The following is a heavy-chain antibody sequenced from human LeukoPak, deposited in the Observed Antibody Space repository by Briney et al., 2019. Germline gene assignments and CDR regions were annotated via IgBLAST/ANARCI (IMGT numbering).Heavy chain of an antibody. V-gene: IGHV4-59*01. D-gene: IGHD4-11*01. CDR1: GGSISSYY. J-gene: IGHJ5*02. CDR2: IYYSGST. Sequence: PSETLSLTCTVSGGSISSYYWSWIRQPPGKGLEWIGYIYYSGSTNYNPSLKSRVTISVDTSKNQFSLKLSSVTAADTAVYYCARDYSRWFDPWGQGTPVTVSS. CDR3: ARDYSRWFDP.